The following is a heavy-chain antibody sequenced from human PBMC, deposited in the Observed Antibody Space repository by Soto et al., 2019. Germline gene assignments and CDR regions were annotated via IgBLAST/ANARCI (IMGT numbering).Heavy chain of an antibody. CDR3: ARDGLGFDY. J-gene: IGHJ4*02. D-gene: IGHD6-19*01. CDR1: GFTFSTYS. Sequence: EVQLVESGGGLVLPGGSLRLSCAASGFTFSTYSMTWVRQAPGKGLDWVSYISSSGTIYYADSVRGRFTISRDNAKNSLFLHMNSLRDEDTAVYFCARDGLGFDYWGQGTLVTVSS. V-gene: IGHV3-48*02. CDR2: ISSSGTI.